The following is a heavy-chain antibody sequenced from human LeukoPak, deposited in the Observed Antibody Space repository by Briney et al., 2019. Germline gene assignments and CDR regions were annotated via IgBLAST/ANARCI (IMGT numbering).Heavy chain of an antibody. V-gene: IGHV3-33*01. D-gene: IGHD6-19*01. CDR1: GFTFSNYG. J-gene: IGHJ4*02. Sequence: RSLRLSCAAYGFTFSNYGMHWVRQAPGKGLEWVAVIWLDGSNEYYADSLKGRFTISRDNSKNTLYLQMNSLRAEDTAVYYCARERPAGTLDYWGQGTLVTVSS. CDR3: ARERPAGTLDY. CDR2: IWLDGSNE.